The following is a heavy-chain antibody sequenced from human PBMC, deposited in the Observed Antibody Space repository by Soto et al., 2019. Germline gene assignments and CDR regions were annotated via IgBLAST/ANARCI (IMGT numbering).Heavy chain of an antibody. CDR2: IWYDGSNK. CDR3: ARNQRLTTVVTPPGY. J-gene: IGHJ4*02. D-gene: IGHD4-17*01. V-gene: IGHV3-33*01. CDR1: GFTFSSYG. Sequence: QVQLVESGGGVVQPGRSLRLSCAASGFTFSSYGMHWVRQAPGKGLEWVAVIWYDGSNKYYADSVKGRFTISRDNSKNTLYGQMNCLGAVDSAVYYCARNQRLTTVVTPPGYWGQVTLVTVSS.